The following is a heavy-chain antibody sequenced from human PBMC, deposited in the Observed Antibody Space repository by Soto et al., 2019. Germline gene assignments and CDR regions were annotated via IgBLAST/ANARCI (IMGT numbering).Heavy chain of an antibody. CDR3: ARGPAQQLTYYYYGMDV. Sequence: GGSLRLSCAASGFTFSSYAMHWVRQAPGKGLEWVAVISYDGSNKYYADSVKGRFTISRDNSKNTLYLQMNSLRAEDTAVYYCARGPAQQLTYYYYGMDVWGQGTRVTFSS. V-gene: IGHV3-30-3*01. CDR2: ISYDGSNK. D-gene: IGHD6-13*01. J-gene: IGHJ6*02. CDR1: GFTFSSYA.